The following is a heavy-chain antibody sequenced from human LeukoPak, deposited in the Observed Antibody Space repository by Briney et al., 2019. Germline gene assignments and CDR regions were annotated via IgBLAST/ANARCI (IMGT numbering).Heavy chain of an antibody. D-gene: IGHD3-10*01. Sequence: PSETLSLTCTVSGGSISSYYWSWIRQPAGKGLEWIGSLSYSGTTYYNPSLESRVTISLDTSKKQLSLKLSSVTAADTAVYYCARTTYYYGSGSYYFDYWGQGTLVTVSS. CDR2: LSYSGTT. J-gene: IGHJ4*02. V-gene: IGHV4-59*08. CDR1: GGSISSYY. CDR3: ARTTYYYGSGSYYFDY.